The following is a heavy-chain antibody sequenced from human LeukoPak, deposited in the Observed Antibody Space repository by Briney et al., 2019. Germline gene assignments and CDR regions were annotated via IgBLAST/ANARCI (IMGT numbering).Heavy chain of an antibody. CDR3: ARVNRPRITMVRGVHGSQNYYGMDV. J-gene: IGHJ6*02. Sequence: PGGSLRLSCAASGFTFSSYSMNRVRQAPGKGLEWVSSISSSSSYIYYADSVKGRFTISRDNAKNSLYLQMNSLRAEDTAVYYCARVNRPRITMVRGVHGSQNYYGMDVWGQGTTVTVSS. CDR1: GFTFSSYS. CDR2: ISSSSSYI. D-gene: IGHD3-10*01. V-gene: IGHV3-21*01.